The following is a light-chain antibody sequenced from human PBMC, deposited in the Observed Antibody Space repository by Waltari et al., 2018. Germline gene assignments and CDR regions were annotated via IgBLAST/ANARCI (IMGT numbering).Light chain of an antibody. CDR2: KAS. CDR1: QSVSVW. J-gene: IGKJ1*01. V-gene: IGKV1-5*03. CDR3: QQYNSYST. Sequence: DIQMTQSPSTLSASVGDRVTITCRDSQSVSVWLAWYQQKPGKAPKLLIYKASNLESGVPSRFSGSGSGTEFTLTISSLQPDDFATYYCQQYNSYSTFGQGTKVEIK.